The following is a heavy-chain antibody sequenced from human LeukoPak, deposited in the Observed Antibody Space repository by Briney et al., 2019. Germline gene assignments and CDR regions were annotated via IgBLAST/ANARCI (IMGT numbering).Heavy chain of an antibody. Sequence: GGSLRLSCAASGFTFSSYGMHWVRQAPGKGLEWVADIWYDGSNKYYADSVKGRFTNTRDNSKNTLYLQMNSLRAEDTAVYYCAKVRVKYSSYLDAFDIWGQGAMVTVSS. CDR1: GFTFSSYG. V-gene: IGHV3-33*06. CDR2: IWYDGSNK. D-gene: IGHD6-6*01. J-gene: IGHJ3*02. CDR3: AKVRVKYSSYLDAFDI.